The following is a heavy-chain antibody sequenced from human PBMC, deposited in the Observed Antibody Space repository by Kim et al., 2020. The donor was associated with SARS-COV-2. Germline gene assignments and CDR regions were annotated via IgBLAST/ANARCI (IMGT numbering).Heavy chain of an antibody. CDR1: GFIFSNSD. V-gene: IGHV3-30*02. J-gene: IGHJ3*01. D-gene: IGHD3-16*01. CDR3: ARPAGPLGDHFFDL. Sequence: GGSLRLSCEASGFIFSNSDMHWVRQAPGKGLEWVALIRYDGSIQYYTDSVKGRFTISRDNSKNTVFLQIISLRAEDTAIYFCARPAGPLGDHFFDLWGQG. CDR2: IRYDGSIQ.